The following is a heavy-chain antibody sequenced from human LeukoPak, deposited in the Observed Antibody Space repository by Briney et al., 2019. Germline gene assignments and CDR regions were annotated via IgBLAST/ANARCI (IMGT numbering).Heavy chain of an antibody. CDR2: ISSSSSYI. D-gene: IGHD6-13*01. V-gene: IGHV3-21*01. CDR1: GFTFSSYS. CDR3: ARDTNPYSRATAFDY. J-gene: IGHJ4*02. Sequence: GGSLRLSCAASGFTFSSYSMNWVRQAPGKGLEWVSSISSSSSYIYYADSVKGRFTISRDNAKNSLYLQMNSPRAEDTAVYYCARDTNPYSRATAFDYWGQGTLVTVSS.